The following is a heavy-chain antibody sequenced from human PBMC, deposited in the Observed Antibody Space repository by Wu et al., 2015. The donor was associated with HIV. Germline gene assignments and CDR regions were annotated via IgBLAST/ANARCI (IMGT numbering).Heavy chain of an antibody. Sequence: QVHLVQSGPEAKRPGASVKVSCKASYILTWYPIAWVRQAPGQRLEWMGWMDPYTGHIQSAQRFQDRITLTTDNPTNTGYMELRSLTSDDTAIYFCAKVEFDSDYYTYFDLWGQGTLVTVSS. CDR2: MDPYTGHI. V-gene: IGHV1-18*01. D-gene: IGHD4-11*01. CDR3: AKVEFDSDYYTYFDL. CDR1: YILTWYP. J-gene: IGHJ5*01.